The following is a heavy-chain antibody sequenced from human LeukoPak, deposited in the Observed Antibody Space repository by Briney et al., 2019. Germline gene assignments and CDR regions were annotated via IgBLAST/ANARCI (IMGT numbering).Heavy chain of an antibody. CDR1: GYSISSGYY. V-gene: IGHV4-38-2*02. CDR3: ARVGYYYDSSGPDAFDI. CDR2: IYHSGST. D-gene: IGHD3-22*01. Sequence: SETLSLTCTVSGYSISSGYYWGWILQPPGKGLEWIVSIYHSGSTYYNPSLKSRVTISVDTSKNQFSLKLSSVTAADTAVYCCARVGYYYDSSGPDAFDIWGQGTMVTVSS. J-gene: IGHJ3*02.